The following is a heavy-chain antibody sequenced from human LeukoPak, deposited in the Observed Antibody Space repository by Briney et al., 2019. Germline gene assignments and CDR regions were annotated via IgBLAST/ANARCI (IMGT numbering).Heavy chain of an antibody. CDR3: ARGLYYYGSGSYIY. Sequence: SETLSLTCTVSGGSISRYYWSWIRQPAGKGLEWIGRIYTSGSTNYNPSLKSRVTISVDTSKNQFSLKLSSVTAADTAVYYCARGLYYYGSGSYIYWGQGTLVTVSS. D-gene: IGHD3-10*01. J-gene: IGHJ4*02. CDR1: GGSISRYY. V-gene: IGHV4-4*07. CDR2: IYTSGST.